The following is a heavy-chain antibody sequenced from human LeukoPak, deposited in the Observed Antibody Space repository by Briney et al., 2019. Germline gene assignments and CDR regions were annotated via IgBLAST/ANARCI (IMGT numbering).Heavy chain of an antibody. CDR1: GFTFSSYA. CDR2: ISGSGGST. D-gene: IGHD3-22*01. V-gene: IGHV3-23*01. Sequence: GGSLRLSCAAPGFTFSSYAMTWVRQAPGKGLEWVSGISGSGGSTYYADSVKGRFTISRDNSKNTLYVQMNSLRAEDTAVYYCAKSDYYDSSGYYYGSDHWGQGTLVTVSS. J-gene: IGHJ4*02. CDR3: AKSDYYDSSGYYYGSDH.